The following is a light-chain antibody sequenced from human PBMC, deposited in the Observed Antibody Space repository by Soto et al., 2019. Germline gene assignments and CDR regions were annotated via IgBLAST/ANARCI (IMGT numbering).Light chain of an antibody. Sequence: EIALTQSPGTLSLSPGERATLSCRASQSVSSSYLAWYQQKPGQAPRLLIYGASSRATGIPDRFSGSGSGTDFTLTISRLEPEDFAVYYCQQYGSSLRTLGQGTKVEIK. CDR3: QQYGSSLRT. J-gene: IGKJ1*01. CDR1: QSVSSSY. V-gene: IGKV3-20*01. CDR2: GAS.